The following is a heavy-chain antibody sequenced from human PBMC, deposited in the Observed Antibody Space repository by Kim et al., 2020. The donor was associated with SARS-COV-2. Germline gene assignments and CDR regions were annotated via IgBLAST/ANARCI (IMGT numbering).Heavy chain of an antibody. CDR2: IIPILGIA. CDR3: ASGRVYYYYGMDV. D-gene: IGHD6-13*01. CDR1: GGTFSSYA. V-gene: IGHV1-69*04. J-gene: IGHJ6*02. Sequence: SVKVSCKASGGTFSSYAISWVRQAPGQGLEWMGRIIPILGIANYAQKFQGSVTITADKSTSTAYMELSSLRSEDTAVYYCASGRVYYYYGMDVWGQGTTVTVSS.